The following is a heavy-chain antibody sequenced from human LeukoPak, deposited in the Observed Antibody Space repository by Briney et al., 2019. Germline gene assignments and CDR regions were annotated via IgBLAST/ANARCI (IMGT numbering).Heavy chain of an antibody. CDR2: ISYDGSNK. CDR3: AREFQDAFDI. CDR1: GFTFSSYG. J-gene: IGHJ3*02. Sequence: GGSLRLSCAASGFTFSSYGIHWVRQAPGKGLEWVAVISYDGSNKYYADSVKGRFTISRDNSKNTLYLQMNSLRAEDTAVYYCAREFQDAFDIWGQGTMVTVSS. V-gene: IGHV3-30*03.